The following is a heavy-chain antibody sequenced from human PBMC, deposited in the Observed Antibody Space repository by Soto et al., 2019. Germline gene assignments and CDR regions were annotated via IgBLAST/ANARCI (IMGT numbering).Heavy chain of an antibody. CDR1: GFTFNNYG. Sequence: QVQLVESGGGVVQPGRSLRLSCAASGFTFNNYGMHWVRQAPGKGLEWVAVISDDGSNEHYADSVKGRFTISRDNSKNTLYLQMNSLRGEDTAVYYCTKSKGLTTTSMDVWGKGTTGTVSS. V-gene: IGHV3-30*18. CDR2: ISDDGSNE. J-gene: IGHJ6*04. D-gene: IGHD4-17*01. CDR3: TKSKGLTTTSMDV.